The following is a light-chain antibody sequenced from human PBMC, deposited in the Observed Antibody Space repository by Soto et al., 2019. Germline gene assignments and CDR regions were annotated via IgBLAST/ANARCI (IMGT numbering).Light chain of an antibody. CDR3: QQYQSLPFT. CDR2: DAS. V-gene: IGKV1-33*01. CDR1: QDISDY. Sequence: DIQMTQSPSSLSASVGDRVTITCLASQDISDYLNWYHQKPGKAPKFLIYDASYLETGVPSRFSGSGSGTDFTFTISSLQPEDIGTYYCQQYQSLPFTFGPGTTVDIK. J-gene: IGKJ3*01.